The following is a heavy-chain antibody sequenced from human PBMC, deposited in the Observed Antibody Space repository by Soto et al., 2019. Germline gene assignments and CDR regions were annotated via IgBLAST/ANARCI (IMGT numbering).Heavy chain of an antibody. CDR3: ARALRITGTTLSYYYYGMDV. D-gene: IGHD1-7*01. J-gene: IGHJ6*02. CDR2: INHSGST. V-gene: IGHV4-34*01. Sequence: KPSETLSLTCAVYGGSFSGYYWSWIRQPPGKWLEWIGEINHSGSTNYNPSLKSRVTISVDTSKNQFSLKLSSVTAADAAVYYCARALRITGTTLSYYYYGMDVWGQGXTVTVYS. CDR1: GGSFSGYY.